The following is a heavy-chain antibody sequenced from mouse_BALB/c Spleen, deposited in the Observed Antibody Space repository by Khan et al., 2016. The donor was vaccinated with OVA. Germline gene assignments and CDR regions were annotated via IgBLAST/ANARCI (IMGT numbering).Heavy chain of an antibody. Sequence: QVRLQQSGAELVKPGASVKLSCTASGYTFTSYWMHWVKQRLGQGLEWFAETNPTNGRTYYNEKFKSKATLTVDKSSSTAYMLLSGPTFEDSAVYYCARIKKIVATYFDYWGQGTTLTVSS. V-gene: IGHV1S81*02. D-gene: IGHD1-1*01. CDR1: GYTFTSYW. CDR2: TNPTNGRT. CDR3: ARIKKIVATYFDY. J-gene: IGHJ2*01.